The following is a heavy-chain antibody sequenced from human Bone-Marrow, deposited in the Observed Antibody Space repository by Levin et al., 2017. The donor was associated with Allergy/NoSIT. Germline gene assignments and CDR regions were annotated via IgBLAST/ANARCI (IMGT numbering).Heavy chain of an antibody. CDR2: ISNDVNNK. V-gene: IGHV3-30*09. Sequence: PGESLKISCAASGFTFSTYAMHWVRQAPGKGLEWVAVISNDVNNKHYADSLKGRFAISRDNSRNTLYLQMNSLRADDTAVYYCARDLMTTRDYFDFWGQGTLVTVSS. D-gene: IGHD4-11*01. CDR3: ARDLMTTRDYFDF. J-gene: IGHJ4*02. CDR1: GFTFSTYA.